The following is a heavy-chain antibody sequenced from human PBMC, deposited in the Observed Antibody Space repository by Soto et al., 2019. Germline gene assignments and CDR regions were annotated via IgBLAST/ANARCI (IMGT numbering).Heavy chain of an antibody. D-gene: IGHD3-10*01. Sequence: EVQLVESGGGLVQPGRSLRLSCAASGFTFDDYAMHWVRQTPGKGLERVSGISWNSGSIDYADSVKGRFTISRDNAKNSLYLQMNSLRAEDTALYYCAKDIRYGSSGYGLDVWGQGTPVTVSS. V-gene: IGHV3-9*01. CDR2: ISWNSGSI. CDR3: AKDIRYGSSGYGLDV. CDR1: GFTFDDYA. J-gene: IGHJ6*02.